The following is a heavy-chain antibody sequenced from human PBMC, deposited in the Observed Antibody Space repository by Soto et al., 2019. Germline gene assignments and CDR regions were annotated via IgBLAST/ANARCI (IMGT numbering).Heavy chain of an antibody. CDR1: GGSITSYY. CDR3: AREYYGRAFDY. D-gene: IGHD3-10*02. Sequence: SETLSLTCTVSGGSITSYYWSWIRQPPGKGLEWIGYIYYSGSTNYNPSPKSRVTISVDTSKNQFSLKLSSVTAADTAVCYCAREYYGRAFDYWGQETLVTVPQ. CDR2: IYYSGST. J-gene: IGHJ4*02. V-gene: IGHV4-59*01.